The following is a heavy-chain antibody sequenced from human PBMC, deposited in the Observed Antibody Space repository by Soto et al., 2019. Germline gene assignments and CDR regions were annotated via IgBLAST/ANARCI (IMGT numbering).Heavy chain of an antibody. CDR1: GGSFSCYY. CDR2: INHSGST. J-gene: IGHJ5*02. V-gene: IGHV4-34*01. D-gene: IGHD3-22*01. Sequence: SETLSLTCAVYGGSFSCYYWSWIRQPPGKGLEWIGEINHSGSTNYNPSLKSRVTISVDTSKNQFSLKLSSVTAADTAVYYCARAEDYYDSSGYYSWFDPWGQGTLVTVSS. CDR3: ARAEDYYDSSGYYSWFDP.